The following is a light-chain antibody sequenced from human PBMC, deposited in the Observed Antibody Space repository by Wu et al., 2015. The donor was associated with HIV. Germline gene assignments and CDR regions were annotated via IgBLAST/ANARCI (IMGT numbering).Light chain of an antibody. Sequence: ENVLMQSPGTLSVSPGERVTLFCNATQSVGSLGSNWLAWYQHKPGQSPRLLIYGAYKKAAGVSDRFSGAGSGTDFSLTITRLQTDDFAFYFCQQYGSSPITFGPGTRL. CDR2: GAY. CDR3: QQYGSSPIT. V-gene: IGKV3-20*01. J-gene: IGKJ5*01. CDR1: QSVGSLGSN.